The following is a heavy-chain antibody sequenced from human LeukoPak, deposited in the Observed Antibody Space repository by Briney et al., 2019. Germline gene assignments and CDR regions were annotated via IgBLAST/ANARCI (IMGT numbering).Heavy chain of an antibody. Sequence: GGSLRLSCAASGFSFSSHGMNSVRQAPGKGLEWGAFIRYDGNNKYYAVCVKGRFTIYRENSKNNLYLQMNSLRAEDTAVYYCAKGLHYDILTGSRLEYWGQGTLVTVSS. V-gene: IGHV3-30*02. J-gene: IGHJ4*02. CDR3: AKGLHYDILTGSRLEY. CDR2: IRYDGNNK. CDR1: GFSFSSHG. D-gene: IGHD3-9*01.